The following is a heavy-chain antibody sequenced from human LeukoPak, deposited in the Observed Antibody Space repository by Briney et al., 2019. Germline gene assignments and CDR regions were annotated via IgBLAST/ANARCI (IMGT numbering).Heavy chain of an antibody. D-gene: IGHD6-13*01. CDR2: INPNSGGT. CDR1: GYTFTGYY. J-gene: IGHJ6*03. CDR3: ARDREPAANYYYYMDV. V-gene: IGHV1-2*02. Sequence: ASVKVSCKASGYTFTGYYMHWVRQAPGQGLEWMGWINPNSGGTNYAQKFQGRVTMTRDTSISTAYMELSRLRSDDTAVYYCARDREPAANYYYYMDVWGKGTTVTVSS.